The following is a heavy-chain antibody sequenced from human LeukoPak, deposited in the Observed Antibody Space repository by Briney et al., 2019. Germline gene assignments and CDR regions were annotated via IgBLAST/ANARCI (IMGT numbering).Heavy chain of an antibody. CDR1: GGSFSGYY. V-gene: IGHV4-34*01. CDR2: INHSGST. Sequence: SSETLSLTCAVYGGSFSGYYWSWIRQPPGKGLEWIGEINHSGSTNYNPSLKSRVTISVDTSKNQFSLKLSSVTAADTAVYYCARGNSFIAAAGTSKQFDYWGQGTLVTVSS. D-gene: IGHD6-13*01. J-gene: IGHJ4*02. CDR3: ARGNSFIAAAGTSKQFDY.